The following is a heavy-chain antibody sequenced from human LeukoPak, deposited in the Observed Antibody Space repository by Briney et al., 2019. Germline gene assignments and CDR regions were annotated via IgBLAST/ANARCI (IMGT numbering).Heavy chain of an antibody. J-gene: IGHJ4*02. Sequence: PGGSLRLSCTASGLPFRDAWMTWVRQVPGKGLEWVGRIRSKVNGGTTDYAAPVKGRFTISRDDSINTMYLQMNSLRTEDTALYYCAKDVPYTGGVSLIYWGPGTLVTVSS. CDR1: GLPFRDAW. D-gene: IGHD6-19*01. CDR2: IRSKVNGGTT. CDR3: AKDVPYTGGVSLIY. V-gene: IGHV3-15*01.